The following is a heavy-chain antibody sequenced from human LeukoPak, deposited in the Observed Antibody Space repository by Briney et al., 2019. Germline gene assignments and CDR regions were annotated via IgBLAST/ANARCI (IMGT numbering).Heavy chain of an antibody. D-gene: IGHD3-22*01. CDR1: GGSISSGGYY. CDR2: IYYSGST. J-gene: IGHJ4*02. Sequence: PSQTLSLTCTVSGGSISSGGYYWSWIRQHPGEGLEWIGYIYYSGSTYYNPSLKSRVTISVDTSKSQFSLKLSSVTAADTAVYYCARGAKYYYDSSGPIDYWGQGTLVTVSS. V-gene: IGHV4-31*03. CDR3: ARGAKYYYDSSGPIDY.